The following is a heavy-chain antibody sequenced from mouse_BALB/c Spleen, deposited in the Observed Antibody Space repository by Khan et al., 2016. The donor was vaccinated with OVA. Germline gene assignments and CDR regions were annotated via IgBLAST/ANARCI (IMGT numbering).Heavy chain of an antibody. J-gene: IGHJ2*01. CDR2: INPNNDYT. CDR1: GDTFTSYT. Sequence: QVQLQQSGAELARPGASVKMSCKASGDTFTSYTMHWVKQRPGQGLEWIGYINPNNDYTNYNQKFRDKATLTADKSSSTAYMQLSSLTSEDSAVYYCARRGLRWDFDYWGQGTTLTVSS. CDR3: ARRGLRWDFDY. V-gene: IGHV1-4*01. D-gene: IGHD1-1*01.